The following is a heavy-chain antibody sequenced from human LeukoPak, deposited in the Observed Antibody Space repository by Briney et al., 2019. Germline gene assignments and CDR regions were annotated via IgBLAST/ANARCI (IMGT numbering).Heavy chain of an antibody. CDR1: AFTVSSNY. J-gene: IGHJ4*02. V-gene: IGHV3-66*01. CDR3: ARALPASSHTSFDY. D-gene: IGHD2-2*01. Sequence: PGGSLRLSCAAPAFTVSSNYMSWVRQAPGKGLGWVSIIYSDDTTYYADSVKGRFTISRDNSKNTVYLQMNSLRAEDTAVYYCARALPASSHTSFDYWGQGTLVTVSS. CDR2: IYSDDTT.